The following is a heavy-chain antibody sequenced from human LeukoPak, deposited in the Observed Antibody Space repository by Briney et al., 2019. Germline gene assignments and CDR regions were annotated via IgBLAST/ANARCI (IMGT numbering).Heavy chain of an antibody. D-gene: IGHD3-22*01. CDR3: AKLAVIPYYYDSSGYPYFDY. J-gene: IGHJ4*02. Sequence: PGGSLRLSCAASGFTFSSYGMHWVRQAPGKGLEWVAVISYDGSNKYYADSVKGRFTTSRDNSKNTLYLQMNSLRAEDTAVYYCAKLAVIPYYYDSSGYPYFDYWGQGTLVTVSS. V-gene: IGHV3-30*18. CDR1: GFTFSSYG. CDR2: ISYDGSNK.